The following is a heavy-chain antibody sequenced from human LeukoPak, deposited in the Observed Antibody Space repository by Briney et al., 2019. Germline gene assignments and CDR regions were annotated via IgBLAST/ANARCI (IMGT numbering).Heavy chain of an antibody. CDR3: ARGLGYFDWSIPGY. J-gene: IGHJ4*02. CDR2: ISSSSSYI. CDR1: GFTFSSYS. D-gene: IGHD3-9*01. V-gene: IGHV3-21*01. Sequence: PGGSLRLSCAASGFTFSSYSMNWVRQAPGKGLEWVSSISSSSSYIYYADSVKGRFTISRDNAKNSLYLQMNSLRAEDTAVYYCARGLGYFDWSIPGYWGQGTLVTVSS.